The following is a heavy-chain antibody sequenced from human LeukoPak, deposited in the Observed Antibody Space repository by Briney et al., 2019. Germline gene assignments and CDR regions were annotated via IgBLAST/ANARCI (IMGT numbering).Heavy chain of an antibody. Sequence: GGSLRLSCAASGFTFSSNAISWVRQAPGKGLEWVSTISGGGSSTYYADSVKGRFTISRDNSKNTLYLQMNSLRAEDTAVYYCAKVLYDSSGDYYRYYGMDVWGQGTTVTVSS. D-gene: IGHD3-22*01. J-gene: IGHJ6*02. CDR3: AKVLYDSSGDYYRYYGMDV. V-gene: IGHV3-23*01. CDR1: GFTFSSNA. CDR2: ISGGGSST.